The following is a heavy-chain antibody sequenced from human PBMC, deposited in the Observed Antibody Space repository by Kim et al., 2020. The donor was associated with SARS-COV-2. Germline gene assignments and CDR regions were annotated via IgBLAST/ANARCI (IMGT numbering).Heavy chain of an antibody. D-gene: IGHD1-26*01. Sequence: SETLSLTCAVYGGSFSGYYWSWIRQPPGKGLEWIGEINHSGSTNYNPSLKSRVTISVDTSKNQFSLKLSSVTAADTAVYYCARGQGQWEPHGAFDIRDQG. V-gene: IGHV4-34*01. CDR2: INHSGST. CDR3: ARGQGQWEPHGAFDI. CDR1: GGSFSGYY. J-gene: IGHJ3*02.